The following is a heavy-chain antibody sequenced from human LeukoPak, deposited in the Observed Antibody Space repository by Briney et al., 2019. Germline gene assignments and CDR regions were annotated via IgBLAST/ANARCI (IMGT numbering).Heavy chain of an antibody. CDR3: AAGWNYPPY. V-gene: IGHV3-7*02. Sequence: PGGSLRLSCAASGFTFNIYAMHWVRQAPGKGLDWVASIREDGSEKHYVDSVKGRFTISRDNAKNSLYLQMDSLRDEDTAVYFCAAGWNYPPYWGQGTLVTVSS. CDR2: IREDGSEK. J-gene: IGHJ4*02. CDR1: GFTFNIYA. D-gene: IGHD1-7*01.